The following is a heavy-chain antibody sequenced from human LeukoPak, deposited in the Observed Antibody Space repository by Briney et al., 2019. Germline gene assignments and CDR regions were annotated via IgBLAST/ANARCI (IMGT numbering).Heavy chain of an antibody. CDR1: GFTFSSYE. V-gene: IGHV3-48*03. D-gene: IGHD5-18*01. Sequence: GGSLRLSCVASGFTFSSYEMNWVRQAPGKGLEWVSYISSSGSTIYYADSVKGRFIISRDNAKNSLFLQMNSLRAEDTAVYYCARDSYGFGYFDSWGQGTLVTVSS. CDR3: ARDSYGFGYFDS. J-gene: IGHJ4*02. CDR2: ISSSGSTI.